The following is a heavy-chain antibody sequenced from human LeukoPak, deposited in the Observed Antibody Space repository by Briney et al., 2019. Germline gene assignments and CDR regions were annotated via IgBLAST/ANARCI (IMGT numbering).Heavy chain of an antibody. D-gene: IGHD4-17*01. CDR3: ARAAVTTENAFDY. V-gene: IGHV3-48*02. J-gene: IGHJ4*02. CDR2: ISINSGTI. Sequence: GGSLRLSCAASGFTFSDCSMNWVRQAPGKGLEWISYISINSGTIYYADSVKGRLTISRDNARNSLYLQMNSLRDEDTAVYYCARAAVTTENAFDYWGQGTLVTVSA. CDR1: GFTFSDCS.